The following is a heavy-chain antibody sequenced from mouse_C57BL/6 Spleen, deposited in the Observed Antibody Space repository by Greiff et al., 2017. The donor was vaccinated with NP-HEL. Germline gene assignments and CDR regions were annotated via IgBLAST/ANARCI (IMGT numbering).Heavy chain of an antibody. CDR3: ADDYDGFAY. V-gene: IGHV5-6*01. CDR1: GFTFSSYG. J-gene: IGHJ3*01. CDR2: ISSGGSYT. Sequence: EVQLVESGGDLVKPGGSLKLSCAASGFTFSSYGMSWVRQTPDKGLEWVATISSGGSYTYYPDSVKGRFTISRDNAKNTLYLQMSSLKSEDTAMYYCADDYDGFAYWGQGTLVTVSA. D-gene: IGHD2-4*01.